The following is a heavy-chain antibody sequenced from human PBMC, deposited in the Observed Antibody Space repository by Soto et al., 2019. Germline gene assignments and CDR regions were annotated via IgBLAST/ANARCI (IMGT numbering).Heavy chain of an antibody. V-gene: IGHV1-69*01. CDR2: IIPIFGTA. CDR1: GGTFSSYA. J-gene: IGHJ3*02. Sequence: QVQLVQSGAEVKKPGSSVKVSCKASGGTFSSYAISWVRQAPGQGLEWMGGIIPIFGTANYAQKFQGRVTITADESTSTAYMALSSLRSEDTALYYCSRDTSFVAGAFDIWGQGTMVTVSS. CDR3: SRDTSFVAGAFDI. D-gene: IGHD2-21*01.